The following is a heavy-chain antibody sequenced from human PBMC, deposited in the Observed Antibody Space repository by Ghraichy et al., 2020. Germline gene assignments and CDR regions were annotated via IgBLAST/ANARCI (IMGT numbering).Heavy chain of an antibody. CDR2: IYSDGST. V-gene: IGHV3-53*01. CDR1: GFTVRTNF. J-gene: IGHJ4*02. Sequence: GGSLRLTCAASGFTVRTNFMSWVRQAPGKGLEWVSVIYSDGSTYYADSVKGRFTISRDNSKNTLYLQMGSLRVEDTAVYYCAGGRGRGVISPYFDNWGQGTLVTVSS. D-gene: IGHD3-10*01. CDR3: AGGRGRGVISPYFDN.